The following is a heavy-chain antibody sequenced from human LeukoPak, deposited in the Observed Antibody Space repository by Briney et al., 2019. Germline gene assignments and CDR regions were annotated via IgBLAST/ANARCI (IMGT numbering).Heavy chain of an antibody. D-gene: IGHD5-12*01. V-gene: IGHV3-48*01. CDR3: AKDGSSGYDPNWFDP. CDR2: ISSSSSTI. CDR1: GFTFSSYS. Sequence: GGSLRLSCAASGFTFSSYSMNWVRQAPGKGLEWVSYISSSSSTIYYADSVKGRFTISRDNSKNTLYLQMNSLRAEDTAVYYCAKDGSSGYDPNWFDPWGQGTLVTVSS. J-gene: IGHJ5*02.